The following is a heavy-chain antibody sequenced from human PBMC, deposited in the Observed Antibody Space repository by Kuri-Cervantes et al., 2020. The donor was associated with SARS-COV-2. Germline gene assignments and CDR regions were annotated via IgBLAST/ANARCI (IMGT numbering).Heavy chain of an antibody. CDR1: GLTFSTFA. V-gene: IGHV3-23*03. J-gene: IGHJ4*02. D-gene: IGHD3-22*01. Sequence: GGSLRLSCAVYGLTFSTFAMGWVRQAPGKGLEWVSFIDNAASNTYYADFVKGRFTISRDSSTNMVSLQMDSLRGDDTAVYYCAKDLYESGGYTWAYWGQGTRVTVSS. CDR3: AKDLYESGGYTWAY. CDR2: IDNAASNT.